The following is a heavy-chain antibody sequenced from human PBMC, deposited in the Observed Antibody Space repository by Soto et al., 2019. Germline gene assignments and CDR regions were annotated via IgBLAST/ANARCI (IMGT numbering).Heavy chain of an antibody. J-gene: IGHJ4*02. CDR3: ARVYGDYEGFDY. D-gene: IGHD4-17*01. CDR2: IYYSGST. CDR1: GGSISSGGYY. Sequence: SETLSLTCTVSGGSISSGGYYWSWIRQHPGKGLEWIGYIYYSGSTYYNPSLKSRVTISVDTSKNQFSLKLSSVTAADTAVYYCARVYGDYEGFDYWGQGTLVTVSS. V-gene: IGHV4-31*03.